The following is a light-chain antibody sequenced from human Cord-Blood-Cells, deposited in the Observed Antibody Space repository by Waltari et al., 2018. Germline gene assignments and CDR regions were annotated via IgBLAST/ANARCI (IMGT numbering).Light chain of an antibody. CDR2: DVS. V-gene: IGLV2-14*01. CDR1: SRDVGGYNH. J-gene: IGLJ1*01. CDR3: SSYTSSSTYV. Sequence: QSALTQPASVSGSPGQSITISCTGTSRDVGGYNHFSWYQQHPGKAPKLMIYDVSKRPSGVSNRFSGSKSGNTASLTISGLQAEDEADYYCSSYTSSSTYVFGTGTKVTVL.